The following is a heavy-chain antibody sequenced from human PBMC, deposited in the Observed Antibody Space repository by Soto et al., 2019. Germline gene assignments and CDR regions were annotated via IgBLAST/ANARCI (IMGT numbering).Heavy chain of an antibody. CDR1: GYTFTSYY. J-gene: IGHJ6*02. V-gene: IGHV1-46*01. CDR3: ARDIVVVPAAIGGDYYYYGMDV. CDR2: INPSGGST. Sequence: QVQLVQSGAEVKKPGASVKLSCKASGYTFTSYYMHWVRQAPGQGLEWMGIINPSGGSTSYAQKFQGRVTMTRDTSTSTVYMELSSLRSEDTAVYYCARDIVVVPAAIGGDYYYYGMDVWGQGTTVTVSS. D-gene: IGHD2-2*01.